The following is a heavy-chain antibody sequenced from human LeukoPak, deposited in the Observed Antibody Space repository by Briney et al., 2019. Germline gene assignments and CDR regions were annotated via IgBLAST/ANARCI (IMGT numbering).Heavy chain of an antibody. V-gene: IGHV5-51*01. J-gene: IGHJ6*02. CDR2: IYPVDSDI. CDR1: GFSFTFTKNW. Sequence: GESLKISCKASGFSFTFTKNWIGWVRQGPGKGLEWMGIIYPVDSDIRYNPSFQGQVTISVDKSISTTYLQWSSLKASDTAIYYCARHLATVTASRQYYYYGMDVWGQGTTVTVSS. D-gene: IGHD4-17*01. CDR3: ARHLATVTASRQYYYYGMDV.